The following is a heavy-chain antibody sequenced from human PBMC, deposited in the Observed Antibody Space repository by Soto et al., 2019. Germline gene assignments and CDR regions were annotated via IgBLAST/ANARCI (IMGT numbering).Heavy chain of an antibody. CDR2: IIPIFGTA. CDR1: GGTFSSYA. CDR3: ASPAHPSNDLLTGYYPA. D-gene: IGHD3-9*01. V-gene: IGHV1-69*01. Sequence: QVQLVQSGAEVKKPGSSVKVSCKASGGTFSSYAISWVRQAPGQGLEWMGGIIPIFGTANYAQKFQGRVTITGDEPRRKAYRERSRLRSEDTAVYSCASPAHPSNDLLTGYYPAWGQGTLVTVSS. J-gene: IGHJ4*02.